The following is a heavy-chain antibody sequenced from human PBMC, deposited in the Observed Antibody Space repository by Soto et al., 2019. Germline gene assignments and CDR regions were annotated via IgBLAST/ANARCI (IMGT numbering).Heavy chain of an antibody. CDR2: ILVDGRT. J-gene: IGHJ3*02. CDR3: AKATATGGGAFDI. V-gene: IGHV3-23*01. CDR1: GFICSSYD. Sequence: EVQMLESGGGLAQPGGSLRLSCAASGFICSSYDMSWVRQAPGKGLEWVSTILVDGRTFYVDSVKGRFTISRDNSKNTVYLQMNSLTAGDTALYYCAKATATGGGAFDICGQGTIVTVSS. D-gene: IGHD2-8*02.